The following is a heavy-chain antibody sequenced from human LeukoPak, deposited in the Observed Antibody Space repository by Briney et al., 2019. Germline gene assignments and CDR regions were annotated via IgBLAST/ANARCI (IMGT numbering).Heavy chain of an antibody. D-gene: IGHD4-17*01. CDR3: ARQMWYGDYLVSAFDY. CDR2: IYHSGNT. Sequence: SETLSLTCTVSGYSISSGYYWGWIRQPPGKGLEWIASIYHSGNTYYNPSLKTRVTISVDTSKNQFSLKLTSVTAADTAVYYCARQMWYGDYLVSAFDYWGQGTLVTVSS. CDR1: GYSISSGYY. V-gene: IGHV4-38-2*02. J-gene: IGHJ4*02.